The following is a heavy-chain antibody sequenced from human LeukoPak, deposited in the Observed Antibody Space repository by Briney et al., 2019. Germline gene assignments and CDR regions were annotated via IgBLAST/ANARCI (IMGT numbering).Heavy chain of an antibody. D-gene: IGHD3-16*02. CDR2: ISYSGST. CDR1: GGSISNSNYC. V-gene: IGHV4-39*01. CDR3: ARHYVDIRAVGASYYYYGLDV. J-gene: IGHJ6*02. Sequence: SETLSLTCTVSGGSISNSNYCWGWIRQPPGTGLEWIGSISYSGSTYYNPSLKSRVSISVDTSKNQFSLKVTSVTAADTAVFYCARHYVDIRAVGASYYYYGLDVWGQGTTVTVSS.